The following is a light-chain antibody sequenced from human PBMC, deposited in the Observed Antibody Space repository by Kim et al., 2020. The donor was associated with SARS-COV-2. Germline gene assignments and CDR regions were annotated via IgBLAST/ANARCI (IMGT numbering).Light chain of an antibody. CDR1: SLRSYY. Sequence: ALGPTVRITCQGDSLRSYYASWYQQKPGHAPVLVIYGKNNRPSGIPDRFSGSSSGNTASLTITGAQAEDEADYYCNSRDNSGNHWVFGGGTQLTVL. CDR3: NSRDNSGNHWV. J-gene: IGLJ3*02. V-gene: IGLV3-19*01. CDR2: GKN.